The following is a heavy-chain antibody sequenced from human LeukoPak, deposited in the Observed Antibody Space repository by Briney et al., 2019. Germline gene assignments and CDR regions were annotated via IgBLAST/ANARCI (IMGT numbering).Heavy chain of an antibody. CDR2: ISDDGRDK. V-gene: IGHV3-30*18. J-gene: IGHJ4*02. CDR1: GLTFSSSG. D-gene: IGHD1-26*01. Sequence: GGFLRLSCAASGLTFSSSGMHWVRQAPGKGLEWVTIISDDGRDKHYADSVKGRFTISRDNSMNTLYLEMSSLRTEDTALYYCAKALRSYPETRYADYWGQGTLVTVSS. CDR3: AKALRSYPETRYADY.